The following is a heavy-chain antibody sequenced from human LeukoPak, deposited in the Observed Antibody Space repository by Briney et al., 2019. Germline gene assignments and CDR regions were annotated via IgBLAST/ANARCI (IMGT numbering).Heavy chain of an antibody. CDR1: GGSFSGYY. Sequence: SETLSLTCAVYGGSFSGYYWSLIRQPPGKGLEWIGEINHSGSTNYNPSLKSRVTISVDTSKNQFSLKLSSVTAADTAVYYCARGTARARGCSCGSHVPFDYWGQGTLVTVSS. CDR3: ARGTARARGCSCGSHVPFDY. D-gene: IGHD5-18*01. CDR2: INHSGST. V-gene: IGHV4-34*01. J-gene: IGHJ4*02.